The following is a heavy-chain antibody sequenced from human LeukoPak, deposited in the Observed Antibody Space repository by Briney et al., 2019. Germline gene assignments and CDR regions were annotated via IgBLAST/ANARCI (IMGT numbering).Heavy chain of an antibody. CDR3: AKDWDSGSNPLY. Sequence: GGSLRLSXAASGFTFSSYAMSWVRQAPGKGLEWVSAISGSGGSTYYADSVKGRFTISRDNSKNTLYLQMNSLRAEDTAVYYCAKDWDSGSNPLYWGQGTLVTVSS. CDR1: GFTFSSYA. V-gene: IGHV3-23*01. D-gene: IGHD1-26*01. J-gene: IGHJ4*02. CDR2: ISGSGGST.